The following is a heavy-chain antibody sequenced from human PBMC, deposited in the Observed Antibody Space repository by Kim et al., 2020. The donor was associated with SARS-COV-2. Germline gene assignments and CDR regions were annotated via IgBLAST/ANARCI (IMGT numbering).Heavy chain of an antibody. D-gene: IGHD1-1*01. J-gene: IGHJ4*02. Sequence: RYSQRLQSRVTLTRDTSASTAYMELSSLRTEDSDVYFCATAERTDAEFDFWGQGTLVTVSS. V-gene: IGHV1-3*01. CDR3: ATAERTDAEFDF.